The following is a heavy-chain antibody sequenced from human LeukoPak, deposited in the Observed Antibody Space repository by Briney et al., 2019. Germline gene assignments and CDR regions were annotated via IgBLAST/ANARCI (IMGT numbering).Heavy chain of an antibody. D-gene: IGHD3-10*01. CDR1: GFTFSSYS. CDR2: ISSSSSYI. V-gene: IGHV3-21*01. Sequence: NPGGSLRLSCAASGFTFSSYSMNWVRQAPGKGLEWVSSISSSSSYIYYADSVKGRFTISRDNAKNSLYLQMNSLRAVDTAVYYCAKDVSGYFDYWGQGTLVTVSP. CDR3: AKDVSGYFDY. J-gene: IGHJ4*02.